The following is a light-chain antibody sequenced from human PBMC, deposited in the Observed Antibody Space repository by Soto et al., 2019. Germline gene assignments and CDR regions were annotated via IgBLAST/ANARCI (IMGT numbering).Light chain of an antibody. Sequence: EIVLTQSPATLSLSPGERATLSCRASQSVSSYLAWYQQKPGQAPRLLIYDASNRATGIPARSSGSGSGTDFTLTTSSLQPEDFAVYYCQQRINWPTFGGGTKVEIK. J-gene: IGKJ4*01. CDR1: QSVSSY. CDR2: DAS. CDR3: QQRINWPT. V-gene: IGKV3-11*01.